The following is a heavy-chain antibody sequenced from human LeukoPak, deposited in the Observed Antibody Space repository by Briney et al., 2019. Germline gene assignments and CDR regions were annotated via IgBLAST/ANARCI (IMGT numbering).Heavy chain of an antibody. Sequence: NPSETLSLTCTVSGGSISSSSYYWGWIRQPPGKGLEWIGSIYYSGSTYYNPSLKSRVTISVDTSKNQFSLKLSSVTAADTAVYYCARRNDYYDSSGYYRYYYGMDVWGQGTTVTVSS. CDR2: IYYSGST. CDR3: ARRNDYYDSSGYYRYYYGMDV. V-gene: IGHV4-39*01. D-gene: IGHD3-22*01. J-gene: IGHJ6*02. CDR1: GGSISSSSYY.